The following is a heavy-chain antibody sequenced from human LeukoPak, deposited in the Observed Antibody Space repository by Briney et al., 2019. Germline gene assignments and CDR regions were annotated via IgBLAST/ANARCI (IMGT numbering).Heavy chain of an antibody. D-gene: IGHD3-22*01. CDR3: ARTHPHSSGYYYYFDY. CDR1: GFIFSNYN. J-gene: IGHJ4*02. CDR2: IGTSGTI. V-gene: IGHV3-69-1*01. Sequence: GGSLRLSFAASGFIFSNYNMNWVRQAPGKGLEWVSYIGTSGTIYFADSVKGRFTISRDNAKNSLYLQMNGLRAEDAAVYYCARTHPHSSGYYYYFDYWGQGTLVTVSS.